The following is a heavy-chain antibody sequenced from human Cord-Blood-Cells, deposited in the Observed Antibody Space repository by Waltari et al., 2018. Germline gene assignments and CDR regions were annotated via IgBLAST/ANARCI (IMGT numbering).Heavy chain of an antibody. J-gene: IGHJ4*02. Sequence: QVQLQESGQGQVKPSETLSLTCAGPGYPISSGYYWGWVRQPPGKGLEWIGSIYHSGSTYYNPSLKSRVTISVDTSKNQFSLKLSSVTAADTAVYYCARRGYSGSYFDYWGQGTLVTVSS. D-gene: IGHD1-26*01. CDR2: IYHSGST. CDR1: GYPISSGYY. CDR3: ARRGYSGSYFDY. V-gene: IGHV4-38-2*01.